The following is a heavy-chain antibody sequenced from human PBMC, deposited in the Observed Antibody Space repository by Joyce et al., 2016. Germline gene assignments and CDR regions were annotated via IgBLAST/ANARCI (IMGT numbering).Heavy chain of an antibody. Sequence: QVHLQESGPGLVKPSETLSLTCTLSGGSITSGGYYWSWLRQVPGKGPEWIGYFLNSGSTFFNTSLKSRASISLDTSRNQFSLRLTSVTAADTAVYYCARDWGHVGSGQNFYGMDVWGQGTTVTVSS. J-gene: IGHJ6*02. V-gene: IGHV4-31*03. CDR1: GGSITSGGYY. CDR2: FLNSGST. D-gene: IGHD3-10*01. CDR3: ARDWGHVGSGQNFYGMDV.